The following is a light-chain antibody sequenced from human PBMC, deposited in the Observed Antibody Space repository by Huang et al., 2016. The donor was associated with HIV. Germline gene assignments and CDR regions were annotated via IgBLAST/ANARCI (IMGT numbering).Light chain of an antibody. CDR1: HSLLQSDGKTH. CDR3: LQGAFWPLT. V-gene: IGKV2-30*02. CDR2: KCS. Sequence: DVVMTQSPLSLPVTLGQPASISCRSSHSLLQSDGKTHLSWVHQRPGQSPRRLIYKCSNRDSGVPDRVSGSGSGTDFTLKISRVEAEDVGVYYCLQGAFWPLTVGGGTKVEIK. J-gene: IGKJ4*01.